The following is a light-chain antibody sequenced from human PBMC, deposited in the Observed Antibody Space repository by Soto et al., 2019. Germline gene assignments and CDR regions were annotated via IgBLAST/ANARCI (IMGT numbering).Light chain of an antibody. CDR3: HQRQSLPRT. Sequence: EIGLTQSPATLSAFPGDRVTLSCRASQAVNTRLAWYQHKPGQAPRLLIYLTSNRPAGVPSRFSAWGSETDFTLTISDVQTEDFAVYYCHQRQSLPRTFGEGTKVDIK. V-gene: IGKV3-11*01. CDR1: QAVNTR. J-gene: IGKJ1*01. CDR2: LTS.